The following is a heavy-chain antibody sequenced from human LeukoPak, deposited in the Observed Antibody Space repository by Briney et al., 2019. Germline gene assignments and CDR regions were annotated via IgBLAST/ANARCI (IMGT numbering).Heavy chain of an antibody. CDR1: GFTFSSYG. CDR3: AKDLYTSSWSFDY. J-gene: IGHJ4*02. CDR2: IRFDGSNK. V-gene: IGHV3-30*02. D-gene: IGHD6-13*01. Sequence: GGSLRLSCVASGFTFSSYGMHWVRQAPGKGLEWVAFIRFDGSNKNYADSVKGRVTISRDNPKNTLYLQMNSLRAEDTAVYYCAKDLYTSSWSFDYWGQGTLVTVSS.